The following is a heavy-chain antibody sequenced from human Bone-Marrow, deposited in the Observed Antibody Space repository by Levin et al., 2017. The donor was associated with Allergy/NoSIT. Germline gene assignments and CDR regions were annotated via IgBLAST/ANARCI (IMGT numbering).Heavy chain of an antibody. CDR2: INPNSGGT. J-gene: IGHJ3*02. V-gene: IGHV1-2*06. CDR1: GYTFTGYY. Sequence: GESLKISCKASGYTFTGYYMHWVRQAPGQGLEWMGRINPNSGGTNYAQKFQGRVTMTRDTSISTAYMELSRLRSDDTAVYYCARGLGLDIVVVPAALTWAVAVDTQSIHAFDIWGQGTMVTVSS. CDR3: ARGLGLDIVVVPAALTWAVAVDTQSIHAFDI. D-gene: IGHD2-2*03.